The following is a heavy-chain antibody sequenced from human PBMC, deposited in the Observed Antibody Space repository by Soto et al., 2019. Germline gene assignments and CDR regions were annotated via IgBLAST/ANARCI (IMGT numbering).Heavy chain of an antibody. J-gene: IGHJ6*02. CDR3: ASDGNLIVVVPAAMGYYYYYGMDV. D-gene: IGHD2-2*01. CDR1: AAPFGSYA. Sequence: SVKVSCKASAAPFGSYAISRVRQAPGQGLEWMGVIIPIFGTANYAQKFQGRVTITADESTSTAYMELSSLRSEDTAVYYCASDGNLIVVVPAAMGYYYYYGMDVWGQGTRVTVSS. CDR2: IIPIFGTA. V-gene: IGHV1-69*13.